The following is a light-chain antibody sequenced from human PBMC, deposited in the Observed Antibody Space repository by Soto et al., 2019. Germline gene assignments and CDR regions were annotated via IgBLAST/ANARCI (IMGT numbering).Light chain of an antibody. CDR1: QSGSSY. CDR3: QQRSDWPIT. CDR2: AAY. Sequence: EIVLTQSPAILSLSPVQRATLSCRASQSGSSYLTWYQQKHGQAPSLLIYAAYNRATVIAARFSGSGSGTDFTLTSSSVEAEDSAVYYCQQRSDWPITSGGGTKVEIK. V-gene: IGKV3-11*01. J-gene: IGKJ4*01.